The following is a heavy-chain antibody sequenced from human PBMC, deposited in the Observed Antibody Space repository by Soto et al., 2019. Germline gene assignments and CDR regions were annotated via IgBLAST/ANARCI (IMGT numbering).Heavy chain of an antibody. J-gene: IGHJ4*02. V-gene: IGHV1-2*04. CDR2: INPNSGGT. D-gene: IGHD3-22*01. CDR3: ARAPDYYDSSGYYYPFDY. CDR1: GYTFTGYY. Sequence: ASVNVSCKASGYTFTGYYMHWVRQAPGQGLEWMGWINPNSGGTNYAQKFQGWVTMTRDTSISTAYMELSRLRSDDTAVYYCARAPDYYDSSGYYYPFDYWGQGILVTVSS.